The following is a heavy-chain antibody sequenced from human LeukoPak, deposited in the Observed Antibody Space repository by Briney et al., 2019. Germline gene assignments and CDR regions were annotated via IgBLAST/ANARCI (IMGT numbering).Heavy chain of an antibody. CDR2: IYTSGST. CDR1: GGSISSGSYY. J-gene: IGHJ4*02. V-gene: IGHV4-61*02. D-gene: IGHD3-16*02. CDR3: ARENPGGYDSVWGSYRHFDY. Sequence: SQSLSLTCTVSGGSISSGSYYWSWIRQPAGKGLEWIGRIYTSGSTNYNPSLKSRVTISVDTSKNQFSLKLSSVTAADTAVYYCARENPGGYDSVWGSYRHFDYWGQGTLVTVSS.